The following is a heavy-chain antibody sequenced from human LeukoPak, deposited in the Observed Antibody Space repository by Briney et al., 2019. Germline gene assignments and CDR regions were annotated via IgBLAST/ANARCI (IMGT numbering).Heavy chain of an antibody. CDR1: GGSISSYY. V-gene: IGHV4-59*08. CDR2: IYDSGST. CDR3: ARQGGYSYGYLDY. J-gene: IGHJ4*02. D-gene: IGHD5-18*01. Sequence: SETLSLTCTVSGGSISSYYWSWIRQTPGKGLEWIGYIYDSGSTNYNPSLKRRVTISVDTSKNQFSLKLSSVTAADTAVYYCARQGGYSYGYLDYWGQGTLVTVSS.